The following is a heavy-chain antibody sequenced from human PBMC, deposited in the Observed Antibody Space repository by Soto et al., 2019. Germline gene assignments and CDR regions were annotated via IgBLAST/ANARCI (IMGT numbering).Heavy chain of an antibody. Sequence: SETLSLTCAASGGSISSGGYSWSWIRQPPGKGLEWIGYIYHSGSTYYNPSLKSRVTISVDRSKNQFSLKLSSVTAADTAVYYCARGPYYYYGMDVWGQGTTVTVSS. J-gene: IGHJ6*02. V-gene: IGHV4-30-2*01. CDR2: IYHSGST. CDR1: GGSISSGGYS. CDR3: ARGPYYYYGMDV.